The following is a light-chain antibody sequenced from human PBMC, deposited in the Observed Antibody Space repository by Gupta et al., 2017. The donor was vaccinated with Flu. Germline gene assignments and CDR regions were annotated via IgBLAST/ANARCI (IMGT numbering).Light chain of an antibody. CDR2: SNN. CDR1: RSNIGGNT. J-gene: IGLJ3*02. CDR3: ATWDDRLNGAV. V-gene: IGLV1-44*01. Sequence: QSVLPQPPSASATPAQRVTISCSGSRSNIGGNTVNWYQQHPGTAPRLLIYSNNRRPSGVPDRFSGSKSGTSAALAISGLQAEDEANYYCATWDDRLNGAVFGGGTRLTVL.